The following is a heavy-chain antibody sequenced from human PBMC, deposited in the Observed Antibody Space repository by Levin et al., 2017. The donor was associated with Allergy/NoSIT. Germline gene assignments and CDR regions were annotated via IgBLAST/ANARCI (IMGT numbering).Heavy chain of an antibody. D-gene: IGHD6-13*01. J-gene: IGHJ4*02. CDR1: GFTFSSYW. CDR3: ARDGLARYSSSWHLAGGDY. CDR2: IKQDGSEK. V-gene: IGHV3-7*01. Sequence: GASVKVSCAASGFTFSSYWMSWVRQAPGKGLEWVANIKQDGSEKYYVDSVKGRFTISRDNAKNSLYLQMNSLRAEDTAVYYCARDGLARYSSSWHLAGGDYWGQGTLVTVSS.